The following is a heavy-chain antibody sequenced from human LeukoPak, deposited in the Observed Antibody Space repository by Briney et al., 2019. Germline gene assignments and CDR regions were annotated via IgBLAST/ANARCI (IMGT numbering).Heavy chain of an antibody. D-gene: IGHD3-22*01. CDR2: IYYSGST. Sequence: SETLSLTCTVSGGSISSYYWSWIRQPPGKGLEWIGYIYYSGSTNYNPSLKSRVTISVDTSKNQFSLKLSSVTAADTAVYYCAGARKTGMYYYDSSGRPGYFDYWGQGTLVTVSS. CDR3: AGARKTGMYYYDSSGRPGYFDY. V-gene: IGHV4-59*01. CDR1: GGSISSYY. J-gene: IGHJ4*02.